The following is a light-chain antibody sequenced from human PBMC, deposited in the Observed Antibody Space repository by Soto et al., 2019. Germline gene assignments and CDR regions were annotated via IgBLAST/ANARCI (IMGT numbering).Light chain of an antibody. Sequence: QSALTQPASVFGSPGQSITFSCTGTTSDVGGYNFVSWYQQHAGKAPQLMIYEVSSRPSGVSNRFSGSKSGNTASLTISGLQPEDEADYYCSSYTTSSTVVFGTGTKLTVL. J-gene: IGLJ1*01. CDR1: TSDVGGYNF. CDR2: EVS. CDR3: SSYTTSSTVV. V-gene: IGLV2-14*03.